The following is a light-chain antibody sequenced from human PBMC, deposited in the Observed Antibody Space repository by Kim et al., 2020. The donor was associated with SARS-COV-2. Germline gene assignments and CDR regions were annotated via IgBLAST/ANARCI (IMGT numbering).Light chain of an antibody. CDR2: GKN. V-gene: IGLV3-19*01. CDR1: SLRSYY. CDR3: NSRDSSGNHLWV. J-gene: IGLJ3*02. Sequence: SSELTQDPAVSVALGQTVRITCQRDSLRSYYASWYQQKPGQAPVLVIYGKNNRPSGIPDRFSGSSSGNTASLTITGARAEDGADYYCNSRDSSGNHLWVF.